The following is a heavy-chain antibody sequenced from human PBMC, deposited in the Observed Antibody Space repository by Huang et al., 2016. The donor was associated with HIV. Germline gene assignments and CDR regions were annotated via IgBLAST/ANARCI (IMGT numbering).Heavy chain of an antibody. CDR2: INHVVNT. Sequence: QVQLQQWGAGLLKPSETLSLTCAVYGGSFSRYYWNWIRQSPGKGLALIGQINHVVNTNYNPSLESRVSMSVDTSKNQCSLKLNSVTGADTAMYYCAREVMISFGGPFDPWGQGTLVTVSS. CDR1: GGSFSRYY. V-gene: IGHV4-34*01. CDR3: AREVMISFGGPFDP. J-gene: IGHJ5*02. D-gene: IGHD3-16*01.